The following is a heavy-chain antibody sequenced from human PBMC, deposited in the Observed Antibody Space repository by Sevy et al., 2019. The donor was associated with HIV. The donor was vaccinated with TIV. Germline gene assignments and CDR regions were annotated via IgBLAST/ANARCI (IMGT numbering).Heavy chain of an antibody. CDR1: GFTFSYYA. CDR3: AKFQDVGATFVDY. CDR2: ISGSGGNT. V-gene: IGHV3-23*01. D-gene: IGHD1-26*01. Sequence: GGSLRLSCAASGFTFSYYAMSWVRQTPGKGLQWVSGISGSGGNTDYADSVKGRFTISRDNAKNTLYLQMNSLRAEDTAVYYCAKFQDVGATFVDYWGQGTLLTVSS. J-gene: IGHJ4*02.